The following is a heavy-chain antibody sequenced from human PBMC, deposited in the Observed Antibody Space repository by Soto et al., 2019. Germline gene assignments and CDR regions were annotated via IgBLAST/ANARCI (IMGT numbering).Heavy chain of an antibody. J-gene: IGHJ5*02. V-gene: IGHV1-69*13. CDR2: IIPIFGSA. CDR1: GCTFSKYP. CDR3: AKDGGKDGYFGNWFDP. D-gene: IGHD5-12*01. Sequence: SLNVSCKHSGCTFSKYPITWVRQAPGQGLEWLGRIIPIFGSANYEQKFQGRVTFTADESTTTAYMELSSLRSDDTVVYYCAKDGGKDGYFGNWFDPWGQGTLVTVSS.